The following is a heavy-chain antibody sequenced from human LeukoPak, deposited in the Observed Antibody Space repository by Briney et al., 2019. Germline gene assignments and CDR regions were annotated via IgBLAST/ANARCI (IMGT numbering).Heavy chain of an antibody. CDR3: ATEGYSGYDSFDY. V-gene: IGHV1-2*02. CDR1: GYTVTGYY. J-gene: IGHJ4*02. D-gene: IGHD5-12*01. CDR2: INPNSGGT. Sequence: ASVKVSCKASGYTVTGYYMHWVRQAPGQGLEWMGWINPNSGGTNSAQKFQGRVTMTEDTSTDTAYMELSSLRSEDTAVYYCATEGYSGYDSFDYWGQGALVTVSS.